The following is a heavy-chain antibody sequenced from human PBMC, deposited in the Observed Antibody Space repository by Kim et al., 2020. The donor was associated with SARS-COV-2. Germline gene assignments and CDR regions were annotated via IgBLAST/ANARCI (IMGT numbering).Heavy chain of an antibody. J-gene: IGHJ4*02. CDR3: AKYRAVAWMFYY. CDR2: ISGSGGST. D-gene: IGHD1-1*01. CDR1: GFSLSAYA. V-gene: IGHV3-23*01. Sequence: GGSLRLSCAASGFSLSAYAMSWVRQAPGKGLEWVSGISGSGGSTDYADSVKGRFTISRDNSRNTLYLQMNSLRDEDTAVYYCAKYRAVAWMFYYWGQGTL.